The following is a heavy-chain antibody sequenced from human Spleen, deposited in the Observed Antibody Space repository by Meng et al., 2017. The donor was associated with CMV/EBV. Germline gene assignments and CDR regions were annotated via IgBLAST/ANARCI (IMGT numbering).Heavy chain of an antibody. CDR3: VRDRRYCASTTCPYYYYGLDV. J-gene: IGHJ6*02. D-gene: IGHD2-2*01. CDR1: GFTFFTYA. CDR2: ISGSGGST. V-gene: IGHV3-23*01. Sequence: GESLKISCTASGFTFFTYAMSWVRLAPGKGLEWVSVISGSGGSTLDADSVKGRFTISRDSAKNSVYLQMNTLRAEDTAVYYCVRDRRYCASTTCPYYYYGLDVWGQGTPVTVSS.